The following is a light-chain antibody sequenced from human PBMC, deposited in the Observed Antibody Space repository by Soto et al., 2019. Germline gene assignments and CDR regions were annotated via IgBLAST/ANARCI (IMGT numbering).Light chain of an antibody. J-gene: IGKJ5*01. CDR1: QSIGNY. Sequence: DFQMTQSPSSLSASVGDRVTITCRASQSIGNYLNWYQHKPGKAPKLLIYAASSLESGVPSRFRDSGSGTDFTLTISSLEPEDFAVYYCQQGGNWPLTFGQGTRLEIK. CDR3: QQGGNWPLT. V-gene: IGKV1-39*01. CDR2: AAS.